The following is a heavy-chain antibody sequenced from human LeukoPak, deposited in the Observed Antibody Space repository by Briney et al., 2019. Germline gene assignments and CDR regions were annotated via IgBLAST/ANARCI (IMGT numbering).Heavy chain of an antibody. CDR2: ISAYNGNT. V-gene: IGHV1-18*01. Sequence: ASVKVSCKTSGYTFSSYGITWVRQAPGQGLEWMGWISAYNGNTNYAQKLQGRVTMTTDTSTSTAYMELRSLRSNDTAVYYCAIINYYDSSGYPFDYWGQGTLVTVSS. J-gene: IGHJ4*02. CDR3: AIINYYDSSGYPFDY. D-gene: IGHD3-22*01. CDR1: GYTFSSYG.